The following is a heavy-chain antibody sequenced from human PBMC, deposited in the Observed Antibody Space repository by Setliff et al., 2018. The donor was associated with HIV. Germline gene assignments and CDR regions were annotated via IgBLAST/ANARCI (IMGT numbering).Heavy chain of an antibody. Sequence: GGSLRLSCAASGFTFSNYAMSWVRQAPGKGLEWVSGISGSAGTTYYADSVKGRFTIPRDNSKNTLYLQMNSLRAEDTAVYYCARVSPWFDPWGQGTLVTVSS. J-gene: IGHJ5*02. CDR3: ARVSPWFDP. V-gene: IGHV3-23*01. CDR2: ISGSAGTT. CDR1: GFTFSNYA.